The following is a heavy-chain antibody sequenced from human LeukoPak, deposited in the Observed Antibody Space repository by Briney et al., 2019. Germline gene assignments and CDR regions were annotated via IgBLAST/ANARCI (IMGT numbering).Heavy chain of an antibody. CDR3: ARDRLSWNWFDP. CDR1: GFTFSSYS. CDR2: ISSSSSYI. V-gene: IGHV3-21*01. D-gene: IGHD6-19*01. Sequence: GGSLRLSCAASGFTFSSYSMNWVRQAPGKGLEWVSSISSSSSYIYYADSVKGRFTISRDNAKNSLYLQMNSLRAEDTAVYYCARDRLSWNWFDPWGQGTLVTVSS. J-gene: IGHJ5*02.